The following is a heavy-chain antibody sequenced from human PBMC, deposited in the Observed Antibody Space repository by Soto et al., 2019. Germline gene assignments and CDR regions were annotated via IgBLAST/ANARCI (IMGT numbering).Heavy chain of an antibody. Sequence: GASVKVSCKASGYTFTSYDINWVRQATGQGLEWMGWMNPNSGNTGYAQKFQGRVTMTRNTSISTAYMELSSLRSEDTAVYYCASGLFTIAAAVPTLYYYYYMDVWGKGTTVTVSS. V-gene: IGHV1-8*01. CDR2: MNPNSGNT. D-gene: IGHD6-13*01. CDR3: ASGLFTIAAAVPTLYYYYYMDV. CDR1: GYTFTSYD. J-gene: IGHJ6*03.